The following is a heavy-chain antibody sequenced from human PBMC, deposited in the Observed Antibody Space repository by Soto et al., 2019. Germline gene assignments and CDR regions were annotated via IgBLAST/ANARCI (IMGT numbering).Heavy chain of an antibody. CDR2: ISSSSSTI. CDR3: ARDGINYYDSSGYYYPGY. CDR1: GFTFSSYS. Sequence: HPGGSLRLSCAASGFTFSSYSMNWVRQAPGKGLEWVSYISSSSSTIYYADSVKGRFTISRDNAKNSLYLQMNSLRDEDTAVYYCARDGINYYDSSGYYYPGYWGQGTLVTVSS. V-gene: IGHV3-48*02. D-gene: IGHD3-22*01. J-gene: IGHJ4*02.